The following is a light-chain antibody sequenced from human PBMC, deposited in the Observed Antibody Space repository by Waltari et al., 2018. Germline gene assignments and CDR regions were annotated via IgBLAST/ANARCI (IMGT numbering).Light chain of an antibody. CDR3: QQYYRSRT. Sequence: DIVMTQSPDSLAVSLGERATINCKSSQSVLYSSNNKNYLAWYQQKPGQPPKLLIRWASTRESGIPNRFSGSGSGTDFTLPISSLQAEDVAVYYCQQYYRSRTFGQGTRVEI. CDR1: QSVLYSSNNKNY. V-gene: IGKV4-1*01. J-gene: IGKJ1*01. CDR2: WAS.